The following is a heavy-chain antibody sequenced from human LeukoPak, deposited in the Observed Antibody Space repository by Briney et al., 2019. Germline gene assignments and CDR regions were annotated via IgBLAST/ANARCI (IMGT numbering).Heavy chain of an antibody. CDR2: IYHSGST. CDR1: GGSISSSFYY. CDR3: ARDLRYGSGEFYFDY. D-gene: IGHD3-10*01. V-gene: IGHV4-39*02. J-gene: IGHJ4*02. Sequence: PSETLSLTCTVSGGSISSSFYYWGWIRQPPGKGLEWIGSIYHSGSTYYNPSLKSRVTISVDTSRNQFSLNLSSVTAADTAVYYCARDLRYGSGEFYFDYWGQGTLVTVSS.